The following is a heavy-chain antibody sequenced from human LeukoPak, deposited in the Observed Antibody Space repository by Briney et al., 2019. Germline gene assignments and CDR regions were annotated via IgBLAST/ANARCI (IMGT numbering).Heavy chain of an antibody. Sequence: VASVKVSCKASGYTFTSYYMHWVRQAPGQGLEWMGIINPSGGSTSYAQKFQGRVTMTRDTSTSTVYMELRSLRSDDTAVYYCARESSRYDFWSGYITNWFDPWGQGTLVTVSS. V-gene: IGHV1-46*01. D-gene: IGHD3-3*01. CDR2: INPSGGST. CDR1: GYTFTSYY. CDR3: ARESSRYDFWSGYITNWFDP. J-gene: IGHJ5*02.